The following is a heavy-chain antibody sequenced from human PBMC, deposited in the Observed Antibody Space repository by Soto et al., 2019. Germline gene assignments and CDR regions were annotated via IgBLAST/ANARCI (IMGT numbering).Heavy chain of an antibody. CDR3: TTEPIAVAGVFDY. V-gene: IGHV3-15*01. CDR1: GFTFSNAW. D-gene: IGHD6-19*01. J-gene: IGHJ4*02. CDR2: IKSKTDGGTT. Sequence: GGSLRLSCAASGFTFSNAWMSWVRQAPGKGLEWVGRIKSKTDGGTTDYAAPVKGRFTISRDDSKNTLYLQMNSLKTEDTAVYYCTTEPIAVAGVFDYWGQGTLVTVSS.